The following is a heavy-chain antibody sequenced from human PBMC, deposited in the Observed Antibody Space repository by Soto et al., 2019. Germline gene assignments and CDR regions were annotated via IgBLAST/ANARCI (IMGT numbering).Heavy chain of an antibody. CDR2: IYYSRST. D-gene: IGHD6-19*01. Sequence: PSETLSLXCTVSGGSISSGGYYWSWIRQHPGKGLEWIGYIYYSRSTYYNPSLKSRVTISVDTSKNQFSLKLSSVTAAATAVYYCARGYSSGWYDYWGQGNLVPVSS. CDR1: GGSISSGGYY. J-gene: IGHJ4*02. V-gene: IGHV4-31*03. CDR3: ARGYSSGWYDY.